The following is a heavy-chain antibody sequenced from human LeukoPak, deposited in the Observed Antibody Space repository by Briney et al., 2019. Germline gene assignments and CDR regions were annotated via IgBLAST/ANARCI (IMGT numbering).Heavy chain of an antibody. CDR3: ARVSYSSSWYPPGYYYYMDV. J-gene: IGHJ6*03. CDR2: IYYSGST. CDR1: GGSISSSSYY. Sequence: PSETLSLTCIVSGGSISSSSYYWGWIRQPPGKGLEWIGSIYYSGSTYYNPSLKSRVTISVDTSKNQFSLKLSSVTAADTAVYYCARVSYSSSWYPPGYYYYMDVWGKGTTVTISS. V-gene: IGHV4-39*07. D-gene: IGHD6-13*01.